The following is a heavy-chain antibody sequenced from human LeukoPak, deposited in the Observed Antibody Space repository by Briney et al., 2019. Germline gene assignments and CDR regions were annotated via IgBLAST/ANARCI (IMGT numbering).Heavy chain of an antibody. CDR2: IFPGDSDT. CDR3: ARRYDSSLWGFDI. J-gene: IGHJ3*02. Sequence: GESLQISCKGSGYSFTSYWIGWVRQMPGKGLEWMGIIFPGDSDTRYSPSFQGQVTISVDRAITTAYLQWSSLKASDTAIYYCARRYDSSLWGFDIWGQGTMVTVSS. D-gene: IGHD3-22*01. CDR1: GYSFTSYW. V-gene: IGHV5-51*01.